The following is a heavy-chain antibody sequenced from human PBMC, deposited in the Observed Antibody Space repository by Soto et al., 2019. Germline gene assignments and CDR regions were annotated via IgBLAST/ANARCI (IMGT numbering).Heavy chain of an antibody. D-gene: IGHD6-13*01. CDR2: ISAYNGNT. V-gene: IGHV1-18*01. Sequence: QVQLVQSGAEVKKPGASVKVSCKASGYTFTSYGISWVRQAPGQGLEWMGWISAYNGNTNYAQKLQGRVTMTTDTSTSTAYIELRTLRPDDTAVDYCARAPRSSWYAPWGQGTLVTVSS. J-gene: IGHJ5*02. CDR1: GYTFTSYG. CDR3: ARAPRSSWYAP.